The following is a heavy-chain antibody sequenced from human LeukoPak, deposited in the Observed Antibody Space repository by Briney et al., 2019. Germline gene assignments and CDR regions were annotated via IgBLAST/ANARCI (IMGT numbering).Heavy chain of an antibody. J-gene: IGHJ4*02. CDR2: IKSKADGATI. CDR3: MTDVLWDPAGY. Sequence: TGGSLRLSRAASGFTFSEAWMSWVRQAPGKGLEWVGRIKSKADGATIDYAAPVKGRFTISRDDSENTLYLRMSRLKTEYTAVYYCMTDVLWDPAGYWGQGTLVTVSS. D-gene: IGHD2-8*01. V-gene: IGHV3-15*01. CDR1: GFTFSEAW.